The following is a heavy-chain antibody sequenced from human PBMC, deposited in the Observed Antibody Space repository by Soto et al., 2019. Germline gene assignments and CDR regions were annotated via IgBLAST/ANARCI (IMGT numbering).Heavy chain of an antibody. Sequence: QVQLVQSGAEVKKPGASVKVSCKASGYTFTSYDINWVRQATGQGLEWMGWMNPNSGNTGYAQKLQGRVTMTRNTSISTAYMELSSLRSEDTAVYYCARGRMIFAPYGMDVWGQGTTVTVSS. J-gene: IGHJ6*02. CDR1: GYTFTSYD. V-gene: IGHV1-8*01. CDR3: ARGRMIFAPYGMDV. D-gene: IGHD3-3*01. CDR2: MNPNSGNT.